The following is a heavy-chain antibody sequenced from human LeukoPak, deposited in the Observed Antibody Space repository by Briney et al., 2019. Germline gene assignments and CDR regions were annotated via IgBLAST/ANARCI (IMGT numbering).Heavy chain of an antibody. CDR1: GFTFSSYW. J-gene: IGHJ2*01. CDR2: IKQDGSEK. D-gene: IGHD4-17*01. Sequence: TGGSLRLSCAASGFTFSSYWMSWVRHAPGKGLEWVANIKQDGSEKYYVDSVKGRFTISRDNAKNSLYLQMNSLRAEDTAVYYCARDYGDYVWYFDLWGRGTLVTVSS. V-gene: IGHV3-7*04. CDR3: ARDYGDYVWYFDL.